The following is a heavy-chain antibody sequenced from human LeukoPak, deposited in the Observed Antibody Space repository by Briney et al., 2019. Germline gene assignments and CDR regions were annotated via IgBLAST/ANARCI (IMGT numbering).Heavy chain of an antibody. D-gene: IGHD5-18*01. Sequence: AGGPLRLSCAASGFTFSDYYMSWIRQAPGKGLEWVAYITSSGDDIYYADSVKGRFTISRDNAKNSLYLQMNSLRTEDTALYYCARARGYSYGILDQWGQGTLVTVSS. CDR1: GFTFSDYY. CDR3: ARARGYSYGILDQ. V-gene: IGHV3-11*04. CDR2: ITSSGDDI. J-gene: IGHJ4*02.